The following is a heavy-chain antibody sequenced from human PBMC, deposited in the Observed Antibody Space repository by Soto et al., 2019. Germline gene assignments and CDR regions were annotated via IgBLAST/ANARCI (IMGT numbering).Heavy chain of an antibody. CDR1: GGTFSSYA. Sequence: QVQLVQSGAEVKKPRSSVKGSCKASGGTFSSYAISWVRQAPGQGLEWMGGIIPIFGTANYAQKFQGRVTITAGKSSSTAYMELSSLISEDTAVYYCARGSKATTFDSWGQGTLVTVSS. V-gene: IGHV1-69*06. CDR2: IIPIFGTA. CDR3: ARGSKATTFDS. J-gene: IGHJ4*02.